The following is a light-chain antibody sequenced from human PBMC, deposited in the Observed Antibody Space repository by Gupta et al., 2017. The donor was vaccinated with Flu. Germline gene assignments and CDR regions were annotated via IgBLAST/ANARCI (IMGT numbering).Light chain of an antibody. CDR2: RAS. J-gene: IGKJ2*03. V-gene: IGKV1-5*03. CDR1: QSVSSW. Sequence: DIQMTQSPSTLSAFVGDRVTITCRASQSVSSWLAWYQQKLGKAPKLLIYRASSLQSGVPSWFSGSGSGTEFTLTISSLQPDDFATYYCQHYNGFSGSFGQGTKLEIK. CDR3: QHYNGFSGS.